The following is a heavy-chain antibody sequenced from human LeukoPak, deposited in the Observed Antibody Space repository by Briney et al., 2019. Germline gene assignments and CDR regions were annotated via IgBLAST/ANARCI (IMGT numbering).Heavy chain of an antibody. Sequence: PSETLSLTCTVSGGSISSSSYYWGWLRQPPGKGLEWIGSIYYSGSTYYNPSLKSRVTISVDTSKNQFSLKLSSVTAADTAVYYCARAGIAAARFDPWGQGTLVTVSS. CDR3: ARAGIAAARFDP. V-gene: IGHV4-39*01. CDR2: IYYSGST. CDR1: GGSISSSSYY. D-gene: IGHD6-13*01. J-gene: IGHJ5*02.